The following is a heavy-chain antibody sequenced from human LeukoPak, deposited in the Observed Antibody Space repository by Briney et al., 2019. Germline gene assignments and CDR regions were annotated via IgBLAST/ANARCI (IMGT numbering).Heavy chain of an antibody. CDR2: IYSGGST. V-gene: IGHV3-66*01. CDR3: FWMRVVAATDDAFDI. J-gene: IGHJ3*02. Sequence: PGGSLRLSCAASGFTFSSYWMSWVRQAPGKGLEWVSVIYSGGSTYYADSVKGRFTISRDNSKNTLYLQMNSLRAEDTAVYYCFWMRVVAATDDAFDIWGQGTMVTVSS. D-gene: IGHD2-15*01. CDR1: GFTFSSYW.